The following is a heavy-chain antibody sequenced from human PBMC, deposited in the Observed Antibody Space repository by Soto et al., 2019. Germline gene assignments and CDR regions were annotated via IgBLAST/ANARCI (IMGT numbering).Heavy chain of an antibody. J-gene: IGHJ4*02. CDR1: GFTFINYA. D-gene: IGHD1-20*01. CDR3: AKGISWRVSPDSCFDS. CDR2: ISGDGGST. V-gene: IGHV3-23*01. Sequence: EVQLLESGGGLVQPGGSLRLSCEVSGFTFINYAMTWVRQPPGKALEWVSGISGDGGSTYYADSVKGRFTISRDNLKNKMFLEMKTLRVEATAVYYCAKGISWRVSPDSCFDSLGLGTLVTVSS.